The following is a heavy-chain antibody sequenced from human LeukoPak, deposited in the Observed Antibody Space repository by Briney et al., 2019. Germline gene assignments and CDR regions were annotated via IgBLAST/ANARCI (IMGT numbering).Heavy chain of an antibody. CDR1: GFTFSSYG. D-gene: IGHD1-26*01. V-gene: IGHV3-30*03. Sequence: GGSLRLSCVASGFTFSSYGMHWVRQAPGKGLEWVAVISYDGSNKYYADSVKGRFTISRDNSKNTLYLQMNSLRAEDTAVYYCARARNRWEPFYWGQGTLVTVSS. CDR2: ISYDGSNK. CDR3: ARARNRWEPFY. J-gene: IGHJ4*02.